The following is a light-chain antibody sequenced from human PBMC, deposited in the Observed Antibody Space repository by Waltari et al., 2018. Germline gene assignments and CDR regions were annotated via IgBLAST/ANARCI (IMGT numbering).Light chain of an antibody. J-gene: IGKJ1*01. CDR2: HAS. CDR3: QHYESLPVT. V-gene: IGKV3-20*01. CDR1: QSISNY. Sequence: EIVLTQSPGPLSLSPGERATLSCRASQSISNYLAWYQQKPGQAPRLLIYHASSRAAGIPDRFSGSGSGTDFSLSISRLEPEDFAVYYCQHYESLPVTFGQGTKVEIK.